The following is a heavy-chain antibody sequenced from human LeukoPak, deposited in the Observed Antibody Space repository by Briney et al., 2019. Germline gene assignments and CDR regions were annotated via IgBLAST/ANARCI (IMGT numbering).Heavy chain of an antibody. CDR2: IKQHGNEK. V-gene: IGHV3-7*04. CDR1: GFIFSSYW. J-gene: IGHJ5*02. D-gene: IGHD3-10*01. Sequence: PGGSLRLSCAASGFIFSSYWMTWVRQAPGKGLEWVANIKQHGNEKYYVDSVKGRFTISRDNAKNSLHLQMNSLRAEDTAVYYCARAPAGSGSWFDPWGQGTLVTVSS. CDR3: ARAPAGSGSWFDP.